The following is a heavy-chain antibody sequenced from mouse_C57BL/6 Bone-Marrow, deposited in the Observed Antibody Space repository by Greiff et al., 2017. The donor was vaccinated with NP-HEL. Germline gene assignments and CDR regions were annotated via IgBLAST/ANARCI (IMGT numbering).Heavy chain of an antibody. J-gene: IGHJ3*01. CDR2: INRDGGST. CDR3: AKHDGYGEFAY. Sequence: VQLVESGGGLVQPGASLKLSCESSDYAFPSHDMSWVRQTPEKRLELVAAINRDGGSTSYPDTMERRSILSRDNTTKTLYLQMSSLTSEDTALYYSAKHDGYGEFAYWGQGTLVTVSA. D-gene: IGHD2-3*01. CDR1: DYAFPSHD. V-gene: IGHV5-2*01.